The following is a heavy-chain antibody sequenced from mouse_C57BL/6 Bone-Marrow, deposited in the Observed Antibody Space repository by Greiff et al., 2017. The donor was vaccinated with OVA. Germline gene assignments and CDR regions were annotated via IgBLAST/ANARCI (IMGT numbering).Heavy chain of an antibody. CDR3: ARSGYGSSPKDYYCDY. J-gene: IGHJ2*01. CDR2: IHPNSGST. V-gene: IGHV1-64*01. CDR1: GYTFTSYW. D-gene: IGHD1-1*01. Sequence: VQLQQPGAELVKPGASVKLSCKASGYTFTSYWMHWVKQRPGQGLEWIGMIHPNSGSTNYNEKFKSKATLTVDKSSSTAYMQLSSLTSEDSAVYYCARSGYGSSPKDYYCDYWGQGTTLTVSS.